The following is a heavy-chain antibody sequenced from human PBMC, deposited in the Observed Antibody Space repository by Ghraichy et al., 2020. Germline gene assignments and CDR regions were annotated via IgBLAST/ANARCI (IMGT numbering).Heavy chain of an antibody. CDR3: ARAVTMIHRAPAYYGMDV. J-gene: IGHJ6*02. Sequence: GESLNISCAASGFTFSSYDMNWVRQAPGEGLEWVSSISYSSSYIYYADSVKGRFTISRDNAKNSLYLQMNSLRAEDTAVYYCARAVTMIHRAPAYYGMDVWGQGTTVTVSS. CDR2: ISYSSSYI. CDR1: GFTFSSYD. D-gene: IGHD3-22*01. V-gene: IGHV3-21*01.